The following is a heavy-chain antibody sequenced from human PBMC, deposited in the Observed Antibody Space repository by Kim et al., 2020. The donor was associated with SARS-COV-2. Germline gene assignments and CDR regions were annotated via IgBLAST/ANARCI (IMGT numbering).Heavy chain of an antibody. J-gene: IGHJ5*02. CDR2: INHSGST. D-gene: IGHD5-18*01. Sequence: SETLSLTCAVYGGSFSGYYWSWIRQPPGKGLEWIGEINHSGSTNYNPSLKSRVTISVDTSKNQFSLKLSSVTAADTAVYYCARGSIGGYSYGSGGGQFDPWGQGTLVTVSS. CDR1: GGSFSGYY. CDR3: ARGSIGGYSYGSGGGQFDP. V-gene: IGHV4-34*01.